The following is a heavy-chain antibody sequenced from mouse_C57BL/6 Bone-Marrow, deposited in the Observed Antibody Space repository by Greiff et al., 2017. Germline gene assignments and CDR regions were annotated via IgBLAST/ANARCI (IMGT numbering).Heavy chain of an antibody. V-gene: IGHV1-61*01. CDR1: GYTFTSYW. CDR2: IYPSDSET. CDR3: ARRGIYYCGSSYLDY. D-gene: IGHD1-1*01. Sequence: QVQLQQPGAELVRPGSSVKLSCKASGYTFTSYWMDWVKQRPGQGLEWIGNIYPSDSETHYNQKFKDKATLTVDKSSSTAYMQLSSLTSEDSAVYYCARRGIYYCGSSYLDYWGQGTTLTVSS. J-gene: IGHJ2*01.